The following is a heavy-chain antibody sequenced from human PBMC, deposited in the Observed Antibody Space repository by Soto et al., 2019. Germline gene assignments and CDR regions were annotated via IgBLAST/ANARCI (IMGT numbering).Heavy chain of an antibody. V-gene: IGHV4-34*01. CDR1: GGSFSGYY. CDR2: INHSGST. J-gene: IGHJ5*02. CDR3: ARALSRYSSSSGWFDP. Sequence: QVQLQQWGAGLLKPSETLSLTCAVYGGSFSGYYWSWIRQPPGKGLEWIGEINHSGSTNYNPSLKSRVTISVDTSKNQFSVKLSSVTAADTAVYYCARALSRYSSSSGWFDPWGQGTLVTVSS. D-gene: IGHD6-6*01.